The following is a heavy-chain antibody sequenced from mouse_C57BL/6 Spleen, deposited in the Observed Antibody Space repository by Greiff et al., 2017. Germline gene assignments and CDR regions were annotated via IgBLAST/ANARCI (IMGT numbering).Heavy chain of an antibody. J-gene: IGHJ4*01. CDR2: INPNNGGT. D-gene: IGHD1-1*01. CDR1: GYTFTDYN. V-gene: IGHV1-18*01. Sequence: VQLQQSGPELVKPGASVKIPCEASGYTFTDYNMDWVKQSHGKSLEWIGDINPNNGGTIYNQKFKGKATLTVDKSSSTAYMELRSLTSEDTAVYYCARPSGYYGDAMDYWGQGTSVTVSS. CDR3: ARPSGYYGDAMDY.